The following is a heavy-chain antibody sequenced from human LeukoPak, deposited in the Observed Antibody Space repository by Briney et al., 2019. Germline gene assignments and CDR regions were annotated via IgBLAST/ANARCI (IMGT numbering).Heavy chain of an antibody. CDR3: ARRRIVATIDY. CDR2: ISYTGTT. CDR1: GGSISSSGYY. J-gene: IGHJ4*02. V-gene: IGHV4-39*01. Sequence: SETLSLTCGVSGGSISSSGYYWAWIRQPPGTGLEWIGSISYTGTTYYNPSLKSRLTISADRSKNQFSLKLTSVTAADTAVYYCARRRIVATIDYWGQGTLDTVSS. D-gene: IGHD5-12*01.